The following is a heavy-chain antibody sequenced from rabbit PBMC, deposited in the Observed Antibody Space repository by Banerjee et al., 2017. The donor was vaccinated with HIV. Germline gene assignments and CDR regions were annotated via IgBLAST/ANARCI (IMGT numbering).Heavy chain of an antibody. J-gene: IGHJ4*01. D-gene: IGHD3-1*01. V-gene: IGHV1S45*01. CDR3: ARDGYNLAWSL. CDR2: IWTGSGIT. CDR1: GFSFSGNYW. Sequence: QEQLEESGGDLVKPGASLTLTCTASGFSFSGNYWIWWVRHAPGKGLEWIACIWTGSGITYYANWAKGRFTISKTSSTTVTLQMASLTAADTATYFCARDGYNLAWSLWGQGTLVTVS.